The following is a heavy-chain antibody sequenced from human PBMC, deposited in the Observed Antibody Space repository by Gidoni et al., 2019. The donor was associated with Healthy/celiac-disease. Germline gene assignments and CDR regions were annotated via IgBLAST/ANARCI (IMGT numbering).Heavy chain of an antibody. J-gene: IGHJ6*03. CDR1: GGSFSGYY. V-gene: IGHV4-34*01. D-gene: IGHD2-2*01. CDR3: ARGVGRYCSSTSCYSYYYYYMDV. CDR2: INHSGST. Sequence: QVQLQQWGAGLLKPSETLSLTCAVYGGSFSGYYWSWIRQPPGKGLEWIGEINHSGSTNYNPSLKSRVTISVDTSKNQFSLKLSSVTAADTAVYYCARGVGRYCSSTSCYSYYYYYMDVWGKGTTVTVSS.